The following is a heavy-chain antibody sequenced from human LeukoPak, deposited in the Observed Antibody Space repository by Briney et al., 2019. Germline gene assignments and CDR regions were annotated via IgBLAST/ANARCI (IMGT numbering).Heavy chain of an antibody. J-gene: IGHJ3*02. Sequence: GGSLRLSCAASGFTFSSYAMSWVRQAPGKGLEWVSAIGGSGGSTYYADSVKGRFTISRDNSKNTLYLQMNSLRVEDTAVYYCAKAGNYYGSGRGDAFDIWGQGTMVTVSS. V-gene: IGHV3-23*01. CDR2: IGGSGGST. D-gene: IGHD3-10*01. CDR3: AKAGNYYGSGRGDAFDI. CDR1: GFTFSSYA.